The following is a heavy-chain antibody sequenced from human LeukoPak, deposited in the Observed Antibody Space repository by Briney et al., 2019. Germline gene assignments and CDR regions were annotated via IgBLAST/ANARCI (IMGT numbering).Heavy chain of an antibody. CDR2: IYTSGST. CDR1: GGSINSYY. J-gene: IGHJ5*02. V-gene: IGHV4-4*07. D-gene: IGHD6-13*01. Sequence: SETLSLTCTVSGGSINSYYWSWIRQPAGKGLEWIGRIYTSGSTNYNPSLKSRVIMSVDTSKNQFPLKLSAMTAADTAVYYCARGGSSWNNWFDPWGQGTLVTVSS. CDR3: ARGGSSWNNWFDP.